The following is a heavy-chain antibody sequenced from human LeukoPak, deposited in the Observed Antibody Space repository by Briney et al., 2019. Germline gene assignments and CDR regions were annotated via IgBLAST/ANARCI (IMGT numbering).Heavy chain of an antibody. CDR3: ARDVSSSPYYYGMDV. CDR1: GFTFSDYY. V-gene: IGHV3-11*01. CDR2: ISSSGSTI. D-gene: IGHD6-13*01. Sequence: PGGSLRLSCAASGFTFSDYYMSWIRQAPGKGLEWVSYISSSGSTIYYADSVKGRFTISRDNAKNSLYLQMNSLRAEDTAVYYCARDVSSSPYYYGMDVWGQGTTVTVSS. J-gene: IGHJ6*02.